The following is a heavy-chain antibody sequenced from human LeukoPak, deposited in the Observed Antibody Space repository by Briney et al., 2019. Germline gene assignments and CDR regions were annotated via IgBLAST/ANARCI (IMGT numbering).Heavy chain of an antibody. J-gene: IGHJ4*02. CDR2: ISSSGSTI. D-gene: IGHD2-15*01. CDR1: GFPFSDYY. Sequence: PGGSLRLSCAASGFPFSDYYMSWIRQAPGKGLEWVSYISSSGSTIYYADSVKGRFTISRDNAKNSLYLQMNSLRAEDTAVYYCARYSPSTHAFDYWGQGTLVTVSS. V-gene: IGHV3-11*04. CDR3: ARYSPSTHAFDY.